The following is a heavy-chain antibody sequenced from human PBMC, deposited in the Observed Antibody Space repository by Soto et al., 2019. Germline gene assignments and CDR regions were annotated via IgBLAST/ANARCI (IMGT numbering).Heavy chain of an antibody. V-gene: IGHV3-7*01. Sequence: EVQLVESGGGLVQPGGSLRLSCAASGFTFSSYWMSWVRQAPGKGLEWVANIKQDGSETYYVDSVKGRFTISRDNAMNSLYLQMNSLRAEDTAVYYCARDHGMELRDYFDYWGQGTLVTVSS. J-gene: IGHJ4*02. D-gene: IGHD1-7*01. CDR1: GFTFSSYW. CDR3: ARDHGMELRDYFDY. CDR2: IKQDGSET.